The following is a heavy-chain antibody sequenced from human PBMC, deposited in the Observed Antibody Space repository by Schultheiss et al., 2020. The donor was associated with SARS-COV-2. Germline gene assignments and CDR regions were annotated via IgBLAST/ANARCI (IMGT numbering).Heavy chain of an antibody. J-gene: IGHJ3*02. CDR1: GFTFSSYD. D-gene: IGHD3-3*01. Sequence: GGSLRLSCAASGFTFSSYDMHWVRQATGKGLEWVSAISGSGGSTYYADSVKGRFTISRDNSKNTLYLQMNSLRAEDTAVYYCARGRGTKNFWSGDAFDIWGQGTMVTVSS. CDR3: ARGRGTKNFWSGDAFDI. V-gene: IGHV3-23*01. CDR2: ISGSGGST.